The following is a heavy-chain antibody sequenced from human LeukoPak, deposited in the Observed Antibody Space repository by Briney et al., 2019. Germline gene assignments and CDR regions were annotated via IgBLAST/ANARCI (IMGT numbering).Heavy chain of an antibody. V-gene: IGHV4-39*07. CDR1: GGSISSSSYY. CDR3: ARVSRGDYGREDY. D-gene: IGHD4-17*01. J-gene: IGHJ4*02. Sequence: SETLSLTCTVSGGSISSSSYYWGWIRQPPGKGLEWIGSIYYSGSTNYNPSLKSRVTISVDKSKNQFSLKLSSVTAADTAVYYCARVSRGDYGREDYWGQGTLVTVSS. CDR2: IYYSGST.